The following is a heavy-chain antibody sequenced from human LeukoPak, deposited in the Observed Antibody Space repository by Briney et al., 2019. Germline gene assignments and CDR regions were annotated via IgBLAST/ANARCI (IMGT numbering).Heavy chain of an antibody. D-gene: IGHD5-18*01. Sequence: GGSLRLSCAASGFTFSSNSMTWVRQTPGKGLEWVSGISGSGDSTFYADSVKGRFTISRDNSRNTLYLQMNSLRAEDTAVYYCAESRGYSYGSPGPFDYWGQGTLVTVSS. CDR2: ISGSGDST. V-gene: IGHV3-23*01. J-gene: IGHJ4*02. CDR3: AESRGYSYGSPGPFDY. CDR1: GFTFSSNS.